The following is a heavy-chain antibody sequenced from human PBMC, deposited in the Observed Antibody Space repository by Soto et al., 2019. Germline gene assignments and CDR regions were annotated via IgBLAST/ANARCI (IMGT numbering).Heavy chain of an antibody. CDR1: GDTISTGGYS. D-gene: IGHD3-9*01. CDR3: AKLPPRAQRLARYYFDY. J-gene: IGHJ4*02. CDR2: TYHSGNP. V-gene: IGHV4-30-2*01. Sequence: SETLSLTCGVSGDTISTGGYSWAWIRQPPGKALEWIGHTYHSGNPYYNPSLKSRVIISVDRSITTAYLQMSSLKASDTAIYYCAKLPPRAQRLARYYFDYWGQGTPVTVSS.